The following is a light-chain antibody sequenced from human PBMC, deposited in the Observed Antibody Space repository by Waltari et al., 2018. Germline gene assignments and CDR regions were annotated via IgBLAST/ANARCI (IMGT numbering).Light chain of an antibody. CDR2: DVS. V-gene: IGLV2-14*03. CDR3: SSYNHRHSRVV. CDR1: SSDVGGYNY. Sequence: QSALTQPASVSGSPGQSITISCTGTSSDVGGYNYVSWYQQHPGKAPKLMIYDVSYRPSGVSNRFSGSKSGNTASLPISGLQAEDEADYYFSSYNHRHSRVVFGGGTKLTVL. J-gene: IGLJ2*01.